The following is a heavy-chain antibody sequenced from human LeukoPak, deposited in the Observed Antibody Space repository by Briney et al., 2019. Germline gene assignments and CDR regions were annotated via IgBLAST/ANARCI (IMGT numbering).Heavy chain of an antibody. D-gene: IGHD1-26*01. CDR2: VDHRGST. V-gene: IGHV4-34*01. CDR1: GGSFSGYY. Sequence: PSETLSLTCAVYGGSFSGYYWSWIRQSPGKGLEWIGEVDHRGSTTYNPSLEGRITISADTSKNQFSLKLTSVTAADTAVYYCARGGSGSLDYWGQGTLVTVSS. J-gene: IGHJ4*02. CDR3: ARGGSGSLDY.